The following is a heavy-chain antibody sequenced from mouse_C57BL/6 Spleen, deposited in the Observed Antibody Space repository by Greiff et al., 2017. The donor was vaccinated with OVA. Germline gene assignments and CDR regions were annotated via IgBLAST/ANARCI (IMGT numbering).Heavy chain of an antibody. J-gene: IGHJ4*01. Sequence: EVQVVESGGGLVQPGGSMKLSCAASGFTFSDAWMDWVRQSPEKGLEWVAEIRNKANNHATYYAESVKGRFTISRDDSKSSVYLQMNSLRAEDTGIYYCTPRGNYGGGAMDYWGQGTSVTVSS. D-gene: IGHD2-1*01. V-gene: IGHV6-6*01. CDR1: GFTFSDAW. CDR3: TPRGNYGGGAMDY. CDR2: IRNKANNHAT.